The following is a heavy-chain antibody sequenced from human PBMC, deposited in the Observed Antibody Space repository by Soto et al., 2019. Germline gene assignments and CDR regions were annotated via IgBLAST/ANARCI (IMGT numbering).Heavy chain of an antibody. Sequence: PGGSLRLSCAASGFTFSIHWMHWVCQAQGKGLEWASVISNRGDTYYADSVKGRFSLSRDISTNTLHLQMNSLSAEDTAVYYCAREPRYCRGGSCSITGDAFDIWGQGTMVTVSS. CDR1: GFTFSIHW. CDR2: ISNRGDT. CDR3: AREPRYCRGGSCSITGDAFDI. V-gene: IGHV3-66*01. J-gene: IGHJ3*02. D-gene: IGHD2-15*01.